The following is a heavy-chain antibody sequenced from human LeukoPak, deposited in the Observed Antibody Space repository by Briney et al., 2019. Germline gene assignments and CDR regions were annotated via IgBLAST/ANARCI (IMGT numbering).Heavy chain of an antibody. Sequence: GGFLRLSCAASGFTFSSYAMSWVRQAPGKGLEWVSAISGSGGSTYYADSVKGRFTISRDNSKNTLYLQMNSLRAEDTAVYYCAKVAYSSGWYGPPPKTHWGQGTLVTVSS. V-gene: IGHV3-23*01. J-gene: IGHJ4*02. CDR3: AKVAYSSGWYGPPPKTH. CDR2: ISGSGGST. CDR1: GFTFSSYA. D-gene: IGHD6-19*01.